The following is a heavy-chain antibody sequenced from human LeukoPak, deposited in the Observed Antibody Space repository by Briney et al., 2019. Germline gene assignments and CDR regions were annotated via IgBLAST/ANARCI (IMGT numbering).Heavy chain of an antibody. Sequence: SETLSLTCTVSGGSISSSSYYWGWLRQPPGKGLEWIGSIYYSGSTYYNPSLKSRVTISVDTSKNQFSLKLSSVTAADTAVYYCARGGGSGYYYALFDYWGQGTLVTVSS. CDR1: GGSISSSSYY. D-gene: IGHD3-22*01. CDR2: IYYSGST. V-gene: IGHV4-39*07. J-gene: IGHJ4*02. CDR3: ARGGGSGYYYALFDY.